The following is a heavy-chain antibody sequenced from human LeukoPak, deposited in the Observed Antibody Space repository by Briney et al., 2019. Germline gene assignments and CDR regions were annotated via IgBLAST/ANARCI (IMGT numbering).Heavy chain of an antibody. Sequence: GGSLRLSCAASGFTFNSYSMNWVRQAPGKGLEWVSSISSSSSYIYYADSVRGRFTISRDNAKNSLYLQMNSLRAEDTAVYYCARSLDTYCTSTICYPTMVFWGQGTLVTVSS. CDR2: ISSSSSYI. CDR3: ARSLDTYCTSTICYPTMVF. J-gene: IGHJ4*02. CDR1: GFTFNSYS. V-gene: IGHV3-21*01. D-gene: IGHD2-2*01.